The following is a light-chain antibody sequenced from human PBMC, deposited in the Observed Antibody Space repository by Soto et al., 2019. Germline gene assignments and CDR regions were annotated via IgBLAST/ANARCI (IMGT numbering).Light chain of an antibody. CDR1: QSVSVY. CDR3: QQRTSWPLT. CDR2: DAS. Sequence: EIVLAQSPATLSLSPGERATLSCRASQSVSVYVAWYQQKPGQAPRLLIYDASNRATGIPARFSGSGSGIDFTLTISSLEPEDFAIYYCQQRTSWPLTFGGGTKVEIK. V-gene: IGKV3-11*01. J-gene: IGKJ4*01.